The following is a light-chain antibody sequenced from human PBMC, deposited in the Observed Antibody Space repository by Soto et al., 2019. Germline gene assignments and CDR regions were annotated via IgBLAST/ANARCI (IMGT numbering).Light chain of an antibody. CDR2: DVS. J-gene: IGLJ2*01. CDR3: SSYTSSSTLGLI. CDR1: SSDVGGYNY. Sequence: QSVLTQPASVSGAPGQSITISCTGTSSDVGGYNYVSWYQQHPGKAPKLMIYDVSNRPSGVSNRFSGSKSGHTASLTISGLQAEDEADYYCSSYTSSSTLGLILGGRTKLPV. V-gene: IGLV2-14*03.